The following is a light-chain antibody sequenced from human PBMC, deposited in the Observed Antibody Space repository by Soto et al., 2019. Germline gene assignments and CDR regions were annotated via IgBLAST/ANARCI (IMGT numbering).Light chain of an antibody. CDR2: SNN. V-gene: IGLV1-44*01. CDR1: SSNIGSNT. J-gene: IGLJ2*01. Sequence: QSVLTQPPSASGTPGQRVTISCSGSSSNIGSNTVNWYQQLPGTAPKLLLYSNNQRPSGVPDRFSGSTSGASASLANSGLQSEDEADYYCAAWDDSLNGHVVFGGGTKLTVL. CDR3: AAWDDSLNGHVV.